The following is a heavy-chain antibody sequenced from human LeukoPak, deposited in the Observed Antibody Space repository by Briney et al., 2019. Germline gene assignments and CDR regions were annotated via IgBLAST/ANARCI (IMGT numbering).Heavy chain of an antibody. V-gene: IGHV4-39*07. D-gene: IGHD6-13*01. CDR3: AKSGYSSSWPVDY. CDR2: IYYSGST. J-gene: IGHJ4*01. CDR1: GGSISSSSYY. Sequence: SSETLSLTCTVSGGSISSSSYYWGWIRQPPGKGLEWIGSIYYSGSTYYNPSLKSRVTISVDTSKNQFSLKLSSVTAADTAVYYCAKSGYSSSWPVDYWGQGTPVTVSS.